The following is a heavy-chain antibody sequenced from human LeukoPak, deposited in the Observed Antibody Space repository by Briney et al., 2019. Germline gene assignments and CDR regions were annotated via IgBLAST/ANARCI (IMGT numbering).Heavy chain of an antibody. J-gene: IGHJ4*02. V-gene: IGHV4-39*01. Sequence: SETLSLTCTVSGGSISNNNYYWGWIRQPPGKGLEWIGSIYYSGSTYYNPSLRSRVTISVDTSKDQFSLKLSSVIAADTAVYYCARLLRWVYYFDYWGQGTLVIVSS. D-gene: IGHD4-23*01. CDR2: IYYSGST. CDR1: GGSISNNNYY. CDR3: ARLLRWVYYFDY.